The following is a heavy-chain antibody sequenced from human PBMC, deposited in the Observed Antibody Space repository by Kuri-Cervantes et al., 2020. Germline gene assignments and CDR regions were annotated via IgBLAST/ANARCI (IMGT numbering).Heavy chain of an antibody. CDR3: ARGGRWFNDAFDI. D-gene: IGHD4-23*01. Sequence: GGSLRLSCAASGFTFSSYWMSWVRQAPGKGLEWVANIKQDGSEKYYVDSVKGRFTISRDNAKNSLYLQMNSLRAEDTAVYYCARGGRWFNDAFDIWGQGTMVTVSS. CDR2: IKQDGSEK. CDR1: GFTFSSYW. V-gene: IGHV3-7*04. J-gene: IGHJ3*02.